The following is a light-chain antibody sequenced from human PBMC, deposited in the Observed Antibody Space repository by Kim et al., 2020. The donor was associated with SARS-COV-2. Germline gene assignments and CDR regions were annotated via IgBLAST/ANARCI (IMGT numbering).Light chain of an antibody. CDR3: CSYTRTTTSAI. V-gene: IGLV2-14*03. CDR1: SSDIGDYNF. CDR2: DVS. J-gene: IGLJ2*01. Sequence: QSITISCTGTSSDIGDYNFVSWFQQHPGEAPKVMIYDVSNRPSGVSPRFSGSKSGNTASLTISGLQAEDEADYYCCSYTRTTTSAIFGGGTQLTVL.